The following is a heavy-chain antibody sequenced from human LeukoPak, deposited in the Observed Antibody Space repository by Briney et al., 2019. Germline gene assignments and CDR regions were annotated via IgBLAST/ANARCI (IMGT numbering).Heavy chain of an antibody. D-gene: IGHD3-22*01. V-gene: IGHV3-30-3*01. CDR1: GFTFSSYA. Sequence: GGSLRLSCAASGFTFSSYAMHWVRQAPGKGLEWVAVISYDGSNKYYTDSVKGRFTISRDNSKNTLYLQMNSLRAEDAAVYYCAKDMTMIVVVFDYWGQGTLVTVSS. CDR2: ISYDGSNK. CDR3: AKDMTMIVVVFDY. J-gene: IGHJ4*02.